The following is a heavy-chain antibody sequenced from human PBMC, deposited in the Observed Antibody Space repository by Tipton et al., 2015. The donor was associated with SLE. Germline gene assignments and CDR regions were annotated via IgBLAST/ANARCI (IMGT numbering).Heavy chain of an antibody. V-gene: IGHV3-7*01. CDR1: GFTFSSYW. J-gene: IGHJ4*02. Sequence: SLRLPCAASGFTFSSYWMSWVRQAPGKGLEWVAHIKQDGSEKYYVDSVKGRFTISRDNAKNSLYLQMNSLRAEDTAVYYCARDLYITGTTEGFDYWGQGTLVTVSS. CDR3: ARDLYITGTTEGFDY. D-gene: IGHD1-20*01. CDR2: IKQDGSEK.